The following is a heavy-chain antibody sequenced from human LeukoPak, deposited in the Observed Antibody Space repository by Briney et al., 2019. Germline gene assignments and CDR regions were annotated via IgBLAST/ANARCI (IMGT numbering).Heavy chain of an antibody. CDR2: IQQDGSEK. V-gene: IGHV3-7*04. Sequence: GGSLRLSCAASGFTFSDYWMSWVRQAPGKGLEWVANIQQDGSEKYYVDSVKGRFTISRDNAKKSLFLQVSSLRGEDTAVYYCARDRGFSYGIDFWGQGTLVTVST. CDR3: ARDRGFSYGIDF. D-gene: IGHD5-18*01. J-gene: IGHJ4*02. CDR1: GFTFSDYW.